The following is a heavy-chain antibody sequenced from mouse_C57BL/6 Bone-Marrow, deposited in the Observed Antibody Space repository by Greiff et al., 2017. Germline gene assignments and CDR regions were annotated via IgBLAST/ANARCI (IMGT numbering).Heavy chain of an antibody. CDR1: GFTFTDYY. V-gene: IGHV7-3*01. J-gene: IGHJ2*01. CDR2: IRNKANGYTT. Sequence: EVKVVESGGGLVQPGGSLSLSCAASGFTFTDYYMSWVRQPPGKALEWLGFIRNKANGYTTEYSASVKGRFTISRDNSQSILYLQMNALRAEDSSSECRAIYNTTVVALDYWGQGTTLTVSS. CDR3: AIYNTTVVALDY. D-gene: IGHD1-1*01.